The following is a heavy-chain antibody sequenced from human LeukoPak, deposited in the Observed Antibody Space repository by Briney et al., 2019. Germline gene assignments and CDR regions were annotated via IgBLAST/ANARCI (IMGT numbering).Heavy chain of an antibody. CDR2: ISGSGGST. Sequence: PGGSLRLSCAAWGYTLSIYAISCVRQAPGKGLEWVSAISGSGGSTYYADSVKGRFTISRDNSKNTLYMQMNSLRAEDTAVCYCAKGRVGATGYFDYWGQGTLVTVSS. V-gene: IGHV3-23*01. CDR1: GYTLSIYA. CDR3: AKGRVGATGYFDY. D-gene: IGHD1-26*01. J-gene: IGHJ4*02.